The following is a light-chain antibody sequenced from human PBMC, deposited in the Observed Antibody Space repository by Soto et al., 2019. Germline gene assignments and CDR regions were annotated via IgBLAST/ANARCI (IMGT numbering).Light chain of an antibody. Sequence: EMVLTQSPGTLSLSPGERATLSCRASQSVSSSYLAWYQQKPGQAPRLLIYGASSRATGIPDRFSGSGSGTDFTLTISRLEPEDFAVYYCQQYGSSFSWTFGQGTKVDIK. CDR3: QQYGSSFSWT. J-gene: IGKJ1*01. CDR1: QSVSSSY. CDR2: GAS. V-gene: IGKV3-20*01.